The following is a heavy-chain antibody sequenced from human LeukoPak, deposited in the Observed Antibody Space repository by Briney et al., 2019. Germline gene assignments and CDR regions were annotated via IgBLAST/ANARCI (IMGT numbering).Heavy chain of an antibody. CDR2: IYYSGTT. D-gene: IGHD1-26*01. Sequence: PSETLSLTCTVSSGSVSSGSYYWSWIRQPPGKGLEWIGYIYYSGTTFYNPSLKSRISISLDTSKNQFSLRLSSVTAADTAVYYCAGGPDRAKVGYWGQGALVTVSS. CDR1: SGSVSSGSYY. V-gene: IGHV4-31*03. CDR3: AGGPDRAKVGY. J-gene: IGHJ4*02.